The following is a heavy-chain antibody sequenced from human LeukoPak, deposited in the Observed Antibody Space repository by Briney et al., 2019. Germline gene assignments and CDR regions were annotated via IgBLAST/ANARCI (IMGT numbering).Heavy chain of an antibody. J-gene: IGHJ6*03. V-gene: IGHV4-39*01. CDR2: IYYSGST. D-gene: IGHD6-6*01. CDR1: GGSISSSSYY. Sequence: PSKTLSLTCTVSGGSISSSSYYWGWLRQPPGKGLEWVGSIYYSGSTYYNPSLKSRVTISVDTSKNQFSLKLSSVTAADTAVYYCARHLNSIAARLYYYYMDVWGKGTTVTVSS. CDR3: ARHLNSIAARLYYYYMDV.